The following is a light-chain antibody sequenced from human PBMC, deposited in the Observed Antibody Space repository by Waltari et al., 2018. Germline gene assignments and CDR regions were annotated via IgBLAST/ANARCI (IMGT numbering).Light chain of an antibody. V-gene: IGKV3-15*01. CDR3: QQYNNWPPLT. CDR1: QSVSSN. Sequence: EIVMTQSPATLSVSPGERATLPCRASQSVSSNLPWYQQKPGQAPRLPINGASTRATGIPARFSGSGSGTEFTLTISSLQSEDFAVYYCQQYNNWPPLTFGGGTKVEIK. CDR2: GAS. J-gene: IGKJ4*01.